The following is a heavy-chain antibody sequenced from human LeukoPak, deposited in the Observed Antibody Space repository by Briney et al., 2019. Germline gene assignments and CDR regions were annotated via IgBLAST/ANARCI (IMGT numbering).Heavy chain of an antibody. CDR1: GYTFTSYD. J-gene: IGHJ3*02. CDR2: MNPNSGNT. D-gene: IGHD5-24*01. CDR3: ARGRGYKRAFDI. Sequence: GASVKVSCKASGYTFTSYDINWVRQATGQGLEWMGWMNPNSGNTGYTQKFQGRVTITRNTSISTAYMELSSLRSEDTAVYYCARGRGYKRAFDIWGQGTMVTVSS. V-gene: IGHV1-8*03.